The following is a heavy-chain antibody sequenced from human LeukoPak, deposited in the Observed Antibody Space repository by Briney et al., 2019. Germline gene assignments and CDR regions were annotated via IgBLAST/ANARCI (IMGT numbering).Heavy chain of an antibody. CDR3: ARGISAVASWYYFDY. D-gene: IGHD6-13*01. Sequence: GGSLRLSCAASGFTVSSNYMSWVRQAPGKGLEWVSIIYSGGSTYYADSVKGRFTILRDNSKNTLYLQMNSLRAEDTALYYCARGISAVASWYYFDYWGQGTLVTVSS. CDR1: GFTVSSNY. J-gene: IGHJ4*02. CDR2: IYSGGST. V-gene: IGHV3-53*01.